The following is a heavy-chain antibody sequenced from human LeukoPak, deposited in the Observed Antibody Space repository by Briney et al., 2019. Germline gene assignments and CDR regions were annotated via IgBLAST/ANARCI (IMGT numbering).Heavy chain of an antibody. Sequence: SETLSLTCAVSGGSISSGGYSWSWIRQPPGKGLEWIGYIYHSGSTYYNPSLKSRVTISVDRSKNQFSLKLSSVTAADTAVYYCASWDSSGYYAFDYWGQGTLVTVSS. D-gene: IGHD3-22*01. CDR3: ASWDSSGYYAFDY. J-gene: IGHJ4*02. CDR1: GGSISSGGYS. V-gene: IGHV4-30-2*01. CDR2: IYHSGST.